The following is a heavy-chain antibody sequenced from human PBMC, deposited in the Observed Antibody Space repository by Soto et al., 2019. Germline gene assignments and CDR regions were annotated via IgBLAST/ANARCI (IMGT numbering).Heavy chain of an antibody. CDR1: GGSISSSSYY. CDR2: IYYSWST. CDR3: ARPRDCTNGVCSDFAY. Sequence: QLQLQESGPGLVKPSATLSLTCTVSGGSISSSSYYWGWIRQPPGKGLERIGSIYYSWSTYSNPSLKSRVTIAVDTSKNQFSRKLSSVTAADTAVYYCARPRDCTNGVCSDFAYWGQGTLVTVSS. V-gene: IGHV4-39*01. D-gene: IGHD2-8*01. J-gene: IGHJ4*02.